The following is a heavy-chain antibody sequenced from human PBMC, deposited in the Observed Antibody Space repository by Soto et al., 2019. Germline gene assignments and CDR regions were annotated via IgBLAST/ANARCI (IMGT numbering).Heavy chain of an antibody. CDR1: GGSISSSSW. D-gene: IGHD3-16*02. V-gene: IGHV4-4*02. CDR3: TTSHAGELIN. J-gene: IGHJ4*02. Sequence: QVQLQESGPGLVKPSGTLSLTCAVSGGSISSSSWWTWVRQSPGKGLEWIGEIFESGATNYNPSLKSRLTKSVAKSKNQFSLNLSSLTAANTAVYFCTTSHAGELINWGPGTLVTASS. CDR2: IFESGAT.